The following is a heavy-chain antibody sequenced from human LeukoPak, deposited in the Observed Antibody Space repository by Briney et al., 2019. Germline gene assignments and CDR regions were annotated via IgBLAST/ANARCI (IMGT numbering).Heavy chain of an antibody. CDR1: GYTFTGYY. D-gene: IGHD3-10*01. CDR2: INPNSGGT. Sequence: ASVKVSCKASGYTFTGYYMHWVRQAPGQGLEWMGWINPNSGGTNYAQKFQGRVTITRNSSISTAYMELSSLRSEDTAVYYCARSHGSGRYYFDYWGQGTLVTVSS. CDR3: ARSHGSGRYYFDY. V-gene: IGHV1-2*02. J-gene: IGHJ4*02.